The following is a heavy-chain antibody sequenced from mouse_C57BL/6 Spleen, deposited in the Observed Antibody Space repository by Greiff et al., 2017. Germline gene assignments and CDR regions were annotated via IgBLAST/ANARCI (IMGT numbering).Heavy chain of an antibody. CDR1: GYTFTSYW. Sequence: QVQLQQPGAELVMPGASVKLSCKASGYTFTSYWMHWVKQRPGQGLEWIGEIDPSDSYTNYNQKFKGKSTLTVDKSSSTAYMQLSSLTSEDSAVYYCARPGKERFAYWGQGTLVTVSS. CDR2: IDPSDSYT. J-gene: IGHJ3*01. CDR3: ARPGKERFAY. V-gene: IGHV1-69*01. D-gene: IGHD4-1*01.